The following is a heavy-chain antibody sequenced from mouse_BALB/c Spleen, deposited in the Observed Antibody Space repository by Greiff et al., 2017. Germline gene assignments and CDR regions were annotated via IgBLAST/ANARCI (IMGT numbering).Heavy chain of an antibody. J-gene: IGHJ2*01. CDR2: IRSKSNNYAT. CDR1: GFTFNTYA. Sequence: VQLKESGGGLVQPKGSLKLSCAASGFTFNTYAMHWVCQAPGKGLEWVARIRSKSNNYATYYADSVKDRFTISRDDSQSMLYLQMNNLKTEDTAMYYCVREGEGLDYWGQGTTLTVSS. V-gene: IGHV10-3*03. CDR3: VREGEGLDY.